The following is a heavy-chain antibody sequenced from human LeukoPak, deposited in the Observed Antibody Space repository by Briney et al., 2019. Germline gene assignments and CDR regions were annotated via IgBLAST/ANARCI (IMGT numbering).Heavy chain of an antibody. V-gene: IGHV3-30*18. CDR3: AKGPVAGTLGAFDY. D-gene: IGHD6-19*01. Sequence: GGSLRLSCAASGFTFSSYGMHWVRQAPGKGLEWVAVISYDGSNKYYADSVKGRFTISRDNSKNTLYLQMNSLRAEDTAVYYCAKGPVAGTLGAFDYWGQGTLVTVSS. CDR2: ISYDGSNK. CDR1: GFTFSSYG. J-gene: IGHJ4*02.